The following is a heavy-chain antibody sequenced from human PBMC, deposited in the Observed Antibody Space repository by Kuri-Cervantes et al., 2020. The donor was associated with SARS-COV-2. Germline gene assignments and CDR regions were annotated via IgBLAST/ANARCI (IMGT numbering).Heavy chain of an antibody. CDR2: IKQDGSEK. CDR3: ARIIGYSSVRDYYYYGMDV. J-gene: IGHJ6*02. Sequence: GESLKISCAASGFTFSSDWMSWVRQAPGKGLEWVANIKQDGSEKSYVDSVKGRITISRDNAKNTTYLQMNSLRAEDTAVYYCARIIGYSSVRDYYYYGMDVWGQGTTVTVSS. CDR1: GFTFSSDW. D-gene: IGHD6-19*01. V-gene: IGHV3-7*01.